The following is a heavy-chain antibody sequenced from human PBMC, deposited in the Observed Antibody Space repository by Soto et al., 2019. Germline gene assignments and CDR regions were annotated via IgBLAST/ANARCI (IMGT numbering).Heavy chain of an antibody. V-gene: IGHV1-3*01. Sequence: QVQLVQSGAEVKKPGASVKVSCKASGYTFTSYAMHWVRQSPGQRLEWMGWINAGNGNTKYSQKFQGRVTITSDTSASTAYVDRSSLSAEDTAVYYCARDLYCSCSSCHNDYWGQGTLVTVSS. CDR3: ARDLYCSCSSCHNDY. J-gene: IGHJ4*02. D-gene: IGHD2-2*01. CDR2: INAGNGNT. CDR1: GYTFTSYA.